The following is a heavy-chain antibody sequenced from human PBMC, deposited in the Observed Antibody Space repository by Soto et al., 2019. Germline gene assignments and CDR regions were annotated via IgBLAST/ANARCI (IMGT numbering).Heavy chain of an antibody. CDR3: ARDHGRSGGDAFAFDI. V-gene: IGHV3-23*01. D-gene: IGHD3-10*01. J-gene: IGHJ3*02. CDR1: GFTFNTYA. CDR2: IRGSGDST. Sequence: EVQLLESGGGLVQPGGSLRLSCAASGFTFNTYAMTWVRQAPGKGLEWVSVIRGSGDSTYYADSVKGRFTISRDNSKNTLYLQMSSLRADDTAVYYCARDHGRSGGDAFAFDIWGQGTVVSVSS.